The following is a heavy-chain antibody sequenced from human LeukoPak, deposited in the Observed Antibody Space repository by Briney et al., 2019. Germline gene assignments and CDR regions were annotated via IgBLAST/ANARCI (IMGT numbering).Heavy chain of an antibody. Sequence: GGSLRLSCLSCDFIYSQHELHELGQAPGKGLEWVSYISTTGSNIFYADSVKGRFTISRDTPKNSLYLQMNSLRAEDTDVYYCVRVVQYRGGDALDLWGQGTMVAVSS. J-gene: IGHJ3*01. D-gene: IGHD3-10*01. V-gene: IGHV3-48*03. CDR2: ISTTGSNI. CDR1: DFIYSQHE. CDR3: VRVVQYRGGDALDL.